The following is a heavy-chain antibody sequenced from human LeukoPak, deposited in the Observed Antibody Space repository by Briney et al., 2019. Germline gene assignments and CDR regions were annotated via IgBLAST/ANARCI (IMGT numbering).Heavy chain of an antibody. J-gene: IGHJ4*02. V-gene: IGHV7-4-1*02. Sequence: ASVKVSCKASGYTFTGYYMHWVRQAPGQGLEWMGWINTNTGNPTYAQGFTGRFVFSLDTSVSTAYLQISSLKAEDTAVYYCARAGFGEPLDYWGQGTLVTVSS. CDR2: INTNTGNP. D-gene: IGHD3-10*01. CDR1: GYTFTGYY. CDR3: ARAGFGEPLDY.